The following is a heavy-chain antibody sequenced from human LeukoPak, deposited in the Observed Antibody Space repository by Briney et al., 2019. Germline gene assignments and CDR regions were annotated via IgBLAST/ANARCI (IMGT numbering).Heavy chain of an antibody. D-gene: IGHD3-10*01. J-gene: IGHJ4*02. CDR2: IIGSGVTT. V-gene: IGHV3-23*01. CDR1: GFTFSSYA. Sequence: GGSLRLSCAASGFTFSSYAMSWVRQAPGKGLEWVSAIIGSGVTTYYADSVKGRFTISRDNSKNTLYLQMNSLRAEDTAVYYCTKDLDGSGTYSADYWGQGTLVTVSS. CDR3: TKDLDGSGTYSADY.